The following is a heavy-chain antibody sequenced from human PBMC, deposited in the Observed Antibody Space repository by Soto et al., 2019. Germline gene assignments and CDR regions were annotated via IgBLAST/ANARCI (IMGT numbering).Heavy chain of an antibody. Sequence: GASVKVSCKASGYTFTSYAMHWVRQAPGQRLEWMGWINAGNGNTKYSQKFQGRVTITRDTSASTAYMELSSLRSEDTAVYYCARVAGSSWHGFGDYWGQGTLVTVSS. D-gene: IGHD6-13*01. CDR1: GYTFTSYA. CDR3: ARVAGSSWHGFGDY. J-gene: IGHJ4*02. V-gene: IGHV1-3*01. CDR2: INAGNGNT.